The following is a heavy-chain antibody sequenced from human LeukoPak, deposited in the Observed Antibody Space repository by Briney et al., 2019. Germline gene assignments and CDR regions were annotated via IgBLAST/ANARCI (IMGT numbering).Heavy chain of an antibody. CDR3: VVDTAMVNRYDY. Sequence: PGGSLRLSCAASGFTVSSNYMSWVRQAPGKGLEWVSAISGSGGSTYYADSVKGRFTISRDNSKNTLYLQMNSLRAEDTAVYYCVVDTAMVNRYDYWGQGTLVTVSS. CDR1: GFTVSSNY. CDR2: ISGSGGST. D-gene: IGHD5-18*01. V-gene: IGHV3-23*01. J-gene: IGHJ4*02.